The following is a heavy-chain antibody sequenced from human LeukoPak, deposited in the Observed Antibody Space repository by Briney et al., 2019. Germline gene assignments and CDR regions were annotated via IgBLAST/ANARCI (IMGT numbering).Heavy chain of an antibody. CDR1: GFTFDEYA. J-gene: IGHJ4*02. V-gene: IGHV3-9*01. Sequence: GGSLRLSCVASGFTFDEYAMHWVRQAPGKGLEWVSGISWNSGRIGSADSVKGRFTISRDNAKNSLYLQMNSLRSEDTALYYCAKDISGWYGSFDYWGQGTLVTVSS. CDR3: AKDISGWYGSFDY. CDR2: ISWNSGRI. D-gene: IGHD6-19*01.